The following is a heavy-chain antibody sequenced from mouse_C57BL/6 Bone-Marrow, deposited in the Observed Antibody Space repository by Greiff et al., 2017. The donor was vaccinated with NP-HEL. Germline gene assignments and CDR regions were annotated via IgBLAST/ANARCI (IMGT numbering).Heavy chain of an antibody. D-gene: IGHD1-1*01. J-gene: IGHJ1*03. Sequence: QVQLQQSGAELARPGASVKLSCKASGYTFTSSGISWVKQRTGQGLEWIGEIYPRSGNTYSNEKFKGKATLTADKSSSTAYMELRSLTSEDSAVYFCASYYGSPYFDVWGTGTTVTVSS. CDR1: GYTFTSSG. V-gene: IGHV1-81*01. CDR3: ASYYGSPYFDV. CDR2: IYPRSGNT.